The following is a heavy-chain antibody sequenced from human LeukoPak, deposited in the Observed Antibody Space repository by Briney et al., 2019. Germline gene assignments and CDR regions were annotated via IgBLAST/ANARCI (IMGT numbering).Heavy chain of an antibody. V-gene: IGHV3-21*01. CDR2: ISSSSSYI. CDR1: GFTFISYN. Sequence: GGSLRLSCAASGFTFISYNMNWVRQAPGKGLEWVSSISSSSSYIYYADSVKGRFTISRDNAKNSLYLQMNSLRAEDTAVYYCARDRVLERPGEGDYWGQGTLVTVSS. CDR3: ARDRVLERPGEGDY. D-gene: IGHD1-1*01. J-gene: IGHJ4*02.